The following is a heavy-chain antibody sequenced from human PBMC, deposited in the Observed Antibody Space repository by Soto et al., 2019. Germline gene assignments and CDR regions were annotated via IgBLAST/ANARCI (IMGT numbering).Heavy chain of an antibody. CDR2: INPSGGST. CDR1: GYTFTSYY. V-gene: IGHV1-46*01. CDR3: ARDPLIVVVPAAIGVWFDP. D-gene: IGHD2-2*01. Sequence: QVQLVQSGAEVKKPGASVKVSCKASGYTFTSYYMHWVRQAPGQGLEWMGIINPSGGSTSYAQKFQGRVTMTRDTSTSTVYMELSSLRSEDTAVYYCARDPLIVVVPAAIGVWFDPWGQGTLVTVSS. J-gene: IGHJ5*02.